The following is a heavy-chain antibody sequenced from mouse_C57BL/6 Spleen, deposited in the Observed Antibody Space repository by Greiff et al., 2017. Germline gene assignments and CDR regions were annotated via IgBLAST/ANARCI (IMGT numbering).Heavy chain of an antibody. J-gene: IGHJ3*01. CDR2: INPSSGYN. CDR1: GYTFTSYW. Sequence: VQLQQSGAELAKPGASVKLSCKASGYTFTSYWMHWVKQRPGQGLEWIGYINPSSGYNKYNQKFKDKATLTADKSYSTAYMQLSSLTYEDSAVYYCARGGDYDMFAYWGQGTLVTVSA. V-gene: IGHV1-7*01. D-gene: IGHD2-4*01. CDR3: ARGGDYDMFAY.